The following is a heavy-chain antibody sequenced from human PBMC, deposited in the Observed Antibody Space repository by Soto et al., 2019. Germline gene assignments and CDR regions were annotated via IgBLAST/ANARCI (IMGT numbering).Heavy chain of an antibody. J-gene: IGHJ4*02. Sequence: QVQLQESGPGLVKPSQTLSLTCTVSGGSISSGGYYWSWIRQHPGKGLEWIGYIYYSGSTYYNPSLKSRVTISVDTSKNQFSLKLSSVTAADTAVYYCARVVGVYDSSGYYFGGIDYWGQGTLVTVSS. CDR3: ARVVGVYDSSGYYFGGIDY. CDR1: GGSISSGGYY. V-gene: IGHV4-31*03. CDR2: IYYSGST. D-gene: IGHD3-22*01.